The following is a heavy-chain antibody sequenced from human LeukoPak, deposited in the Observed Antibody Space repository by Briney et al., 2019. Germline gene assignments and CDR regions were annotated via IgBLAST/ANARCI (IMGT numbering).Heavy chain of an antibody. CDR1: VDSISGHY. Sequence: SETLSLTCIVPVDSISGHYWSWSRQPPGKGREWIGYIIFRGTTSYNPTPNGRVTMSIDTSKNHPSLIMSAMTAADTAVYYCARPLERGYTVFDFASWGQGPLVTVSS. V-gene: IGHV4-59*08. D-gene: IGHD5/OR15-5a*01. CDR2: IIFRGTT. CDR3: ARPLERGYTVFDFAS. J-gene: IGHJ4*02.